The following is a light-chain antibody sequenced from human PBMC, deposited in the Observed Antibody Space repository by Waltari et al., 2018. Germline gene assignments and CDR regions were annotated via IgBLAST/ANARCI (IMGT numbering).Light chain of an antibody. Sequence: QAALTQPASVSGSPGQSITISCTRTSSHIGAYSYVSWFQQHPGKAPKLMICGVSIRPSGVSNRFSGSKSGNTASLTISGLQAEDEADYYCSSFTDSRIYVFGSGTKVTVL. CDR3: SSFTDSRIYV. CDR2: GVS. CDR1: SSHIGAYSY. J-gene: IGLJ1*01. V-gene: IGLV2-14*03.